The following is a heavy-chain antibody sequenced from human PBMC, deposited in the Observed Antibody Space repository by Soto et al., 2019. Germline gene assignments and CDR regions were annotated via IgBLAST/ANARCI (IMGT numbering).Heavy chain of an antibody. CDR1: GYTLSSYG. V-gene: IGHV1-3*01. J-gene: IGHJ4*01. CDR2: INGGNGDT. Sequence: VQLVQSEAEVKKPGASVKVSCKASGYTLSSYGIHWVRQAPGQRLEWMGWINGGNGDTMYAQKFQDRVTMTRGTSANTAYMEVSSLASKATAVYYCARGRSLFRAGDTSVNFVAYWGQGTLVTVSS. D-gene: IGHD1-26*01. CDR3: ARGRSLFRAGDTSVNFVAY.